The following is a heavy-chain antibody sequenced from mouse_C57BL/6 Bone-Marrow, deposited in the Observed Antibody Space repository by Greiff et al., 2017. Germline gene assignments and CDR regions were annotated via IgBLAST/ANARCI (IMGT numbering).Heavy chain of an antibody. Sequence: VQLQQPGAELVMPGASVKLSCKASGYTFTSYWMHWVKQRPGQGLEWIGEIDPSDSYTNYNQKFKGKSTLTVDKSSSTAYMQLSSLTSEDSAVYYCARDIYYGTFDYWGQGTTLTVSS. CDR2: IDPSDSYT. J-gene: IGHJ2*01. CDR3: ARDIYYGTFDY. CDR1: GYTFTSYW. V-gene: IGHV1-69*01. D-gene: IGHD1-1*01.